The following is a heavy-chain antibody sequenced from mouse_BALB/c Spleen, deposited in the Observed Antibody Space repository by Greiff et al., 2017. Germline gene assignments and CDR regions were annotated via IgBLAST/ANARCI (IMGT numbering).Heavy chain of an antibody. CDR1: GFTFSSYY. J-gene: IGHJ2*01. CDR3: ARCPHHYFDY. CDR2: INSNGGST. Sequence: EVKLVESGGGLVKLGGSLKLSCAASGFTFSSYYMSWVRQTPEKRLELVAAINSNGGSTYYPDTVKGRFTISRDNAKNTLYLQMSSLKSEDTALYYCARCPHHYFDYWGQGTTLTVSS. V-gene: IGHV5-6-2*01.